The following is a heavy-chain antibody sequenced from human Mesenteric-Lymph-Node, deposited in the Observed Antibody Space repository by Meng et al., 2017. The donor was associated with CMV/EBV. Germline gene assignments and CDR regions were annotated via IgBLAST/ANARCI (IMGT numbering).Heavy chain of an antibody. V-gene: IGHV1-2*06. Sequence: SVKASCKATGYNFAAYYVHWVRQAPGQGLEWMGRVNPNSGGTNYAQKFQGRVTMTRDTSINTAYMELSRLRSDDTAVYYCARGFQFDYWGQGALVTVSS. CDR2: VNPNSGGT. CDR3: ARGFQFDY. CDR1: GYNFAAYY. J-gene: IGHJ4*02.